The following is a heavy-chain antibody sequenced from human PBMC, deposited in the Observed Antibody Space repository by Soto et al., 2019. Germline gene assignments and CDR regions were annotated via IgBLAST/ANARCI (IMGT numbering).Heavy chain of an antibody. CDR1: GGTLSSYA. J-gene: IGHJ1*01. CDR3: AREMGLSGSYYVAEYVQH. V-gene: IGHV1-69*01. CDR2: IILIFGTA. D-gene: IGHD3-10*01. Sequence: QVQLVQSGAEVKKPGSSVQVSCKASGGTLSSYAISWVRQAPGQGLEWMGGIILIFGTANYAQKFQGRVTMNADESPSTAYMELSSLRSEDTAVYYCAREMGLSGSYYVAEYVQHWGQGTLVSVSS.